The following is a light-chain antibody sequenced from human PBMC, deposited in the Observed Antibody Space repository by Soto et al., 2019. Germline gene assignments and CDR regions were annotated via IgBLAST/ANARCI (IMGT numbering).Light chain of an antibody. V-gene: IGKV3-15*01. J-gene: IGKJ1*01. CDR2: GAS. Sequence: EIVMTQSPATLSVSPGERATLSCRASQSVSSNLAWYQQKPGQAPRLLIYGASTRATGIPARFSGSRSGTELTLTISSLQSEDFAVYCCQQYNNWPRTFGQGTKVDIK. CDR3: QQYNNWPRT. CDR1: QSVSSN.